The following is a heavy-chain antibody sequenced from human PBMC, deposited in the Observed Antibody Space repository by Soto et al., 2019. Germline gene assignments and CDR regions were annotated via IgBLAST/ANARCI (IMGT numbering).Heavy chain of an antibody. CDR1: GLTFSDYY. Sequence: PGGSLRLSCAASGLTFSDYYMSWIRQAPGKGLELVSYITSSGSYTKYADSVKGRFTISRDNAKNSLYLQMNSLRAEDTAVYYCARDLPYYYGSGSYRGPEDSDYWGQGTLVTVSS. CDR2: ITSSGSYT. D-gene: IGHD3-10*01. J-gene: IGHJ4*02. CDR3: ARDLPYYYGSGSYRGPEDSDY. V-gene: IGHV3-11*06.